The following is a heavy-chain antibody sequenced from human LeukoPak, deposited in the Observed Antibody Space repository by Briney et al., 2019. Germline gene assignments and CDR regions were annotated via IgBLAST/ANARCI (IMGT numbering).Heavy chain of an antibody. Sequence: SGGSLRLSCAASGFTFSSYSMNWVRQAPGKGLEWVSYISSSSSTIYYADSVKGRFTISRDNAKNSLYLQMNSLRAEDTAVYYCARDWGYDFWSGYFIPPSSFGYWGQGTLVTVSS. CDR1: GFTFSSYS. CDR3: ARDWGYDFWSGYFIPPSSFGY. V-gene: IGHV3-48*01. CDR2: ISSSSSTI. D-gene: IGHD3-3*01. J-gene: IGHJ4*02.